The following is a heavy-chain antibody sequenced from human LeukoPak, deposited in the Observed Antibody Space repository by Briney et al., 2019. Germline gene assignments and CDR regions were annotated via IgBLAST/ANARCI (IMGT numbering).Heavy chain of an antibody. D-gene: IGHD5-18*01. Sequence: SVKVSRKASGFTFTSSAMQWVRQARGQRLEWIGWIVVGSGNTNYAQKFQERVTITRDMSTSTAYMELSSLRSEDTAVYYCAAVGHNVDTGTSVDYWGQGTLVTVSS. CDR1: GFTFTSSA. J-gene: IGHJ4*02. CDR3: AAVGHNVDTGTSVDY. CDR2: IVVGSGNT. V-gene: IGHV1-58*02.